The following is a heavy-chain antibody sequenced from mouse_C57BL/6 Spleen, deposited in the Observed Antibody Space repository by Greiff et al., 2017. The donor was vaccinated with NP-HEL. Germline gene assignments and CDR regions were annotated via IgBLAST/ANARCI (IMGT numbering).Heavy chain of an antibody. CDR3: AREKVDASMDY. Sequence: VQLQQSGPELVKPGASVKISCKASGYTFTDYYMNWVKQSHGKSLEWIGDINPNNGGTNYNQKFKGKATLTVDKSSSTAYMELRSLTSEDSAVYYCAREKVDASMDYWGQGTSVTVSS. V-gene: IGHV1-26*01. CDR2: INPNNGGT. D-gene: IGHD2-3*01. J-gene: IGHJ4*01. CDR1: GYTFTDYY.